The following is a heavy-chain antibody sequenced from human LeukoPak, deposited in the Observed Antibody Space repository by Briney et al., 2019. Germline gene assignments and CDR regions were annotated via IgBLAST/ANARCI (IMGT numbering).Heavy chain of an antibody. D-gene: IGHD2-8*02. CDR2: IYHTGAI. V-gene: IGHV4-59*01. Sequence: SETLSLTCTVSGGSITHFFWSFIRQPPTKGLEYIGYIYHTGAIDYNPSLKSRLTMSADKSTNQFSLNLRSVTAADTAVYYCARVSCTGGTCHLDSWGQGILVTISS. J-gene: IGHJ4*02. CDR3: ARVSCTGGTCHLDS. CDR1: GGSITHFF.